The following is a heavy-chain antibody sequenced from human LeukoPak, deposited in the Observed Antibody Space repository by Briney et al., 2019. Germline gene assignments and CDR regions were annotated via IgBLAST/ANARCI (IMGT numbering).Heavy chain of an antibody. Sequence: SETLSLTCTVSGGSISSYYWSWIRQPPGKGLEWIGYIYYSGSANYNPSLKSRVTISVDTSKNQFSLKLSSVTAADTAVYYCARDSRDGYNQFDYWGQGTLVTVSS. V-gene: IGHV4-59*01. CDR3: ARDSRDGYNQFDY. CDR1: GGSISSYY. J-gene: IGHJ4*02. D-gene: IGHD5-24*01. CDR2: IYYSGSA.